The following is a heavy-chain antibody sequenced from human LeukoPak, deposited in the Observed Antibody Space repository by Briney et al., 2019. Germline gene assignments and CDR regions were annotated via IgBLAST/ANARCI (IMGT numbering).Heavy chain of an antibody. CDR3: ARDSSGYRRFDF. J-gene: IGHJ4*02. CDR1: GFTFSSYS. V-gene: IGHV3-48*01. CDR2: ISSSSSTI. Sequence: PGGSLRLSCAASGFTFSSYSMNWVRQAPGKGLEWVSYISSSSSTIYYADSVKGRFTILRDNVNNSLHLLMNSLRADDTAVYHCARDSSGYRRFDFWGQGTLVTVSS. D-gene: IGHD3-22*01.